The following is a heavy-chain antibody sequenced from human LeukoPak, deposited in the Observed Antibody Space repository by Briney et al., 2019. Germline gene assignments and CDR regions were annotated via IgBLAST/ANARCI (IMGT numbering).Heavy chain of an antibody. Sequence: GGSLRLSCAASGFTFSNYGMHWARQAPGKGLEWVAFIRYDGSNKYYADSVKGRFTIPRDNSKNTLYLQMNSLRAEDTAVYYCAKDRPYCSSTSCYLGAFDIWGQGTMVTVSS. V-gene: IGHV3-30*02. J-gene: IGHJ3*02. CDR2: IRYDGSNK. CDR3: AKDRPYCSSTSCYLGAFDI. CDR1: GFTFSNYG. D-gene: IGHD2-2*01.